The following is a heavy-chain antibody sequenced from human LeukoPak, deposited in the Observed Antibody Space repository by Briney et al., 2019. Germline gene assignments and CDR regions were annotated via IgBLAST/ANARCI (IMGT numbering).Heavy chain of an antibody. J-gene: IGHJ4*02. V-gene: IGHV1-69*01. CDR3: ARAPPYQLPSWTVFDY. CDR1: GGTFSSYA. D-gene: IGHD2-2*01. Sequence: GSSVKVSCKASGGTFSSYAISWVRQAPGQGLEWMGGIIPIFGTANYAQKFQGRVTITADESTSTAYMELSSLRSEDTAVYYCARAPPYQLPSWTVFDYWGQGTLVTVSS. CDR2: IIPIFGTA.